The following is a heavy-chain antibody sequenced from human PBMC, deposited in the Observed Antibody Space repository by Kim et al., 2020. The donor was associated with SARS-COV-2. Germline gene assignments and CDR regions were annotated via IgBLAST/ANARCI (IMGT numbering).Heavy chain of an antibody. V-gene: IGHV3-23*01. CDR3: AKAAGLWFGDTFYFDS. J-gene: IGHJ4*02. Sequence: GGSLRLSCAASGFTFDNFGLSWVRQAPGKGLEWVSAISASGGITYYSDSVRGRFSMSRDNSKNTLYLQMNSLRVEETAIYYCAKAAGLWFGDTFYFDSWGQGTLVTVAS. D-gene: IGHD3-10*01. CDR1: GFTFDNFG. CDR2: ISASGGIT.